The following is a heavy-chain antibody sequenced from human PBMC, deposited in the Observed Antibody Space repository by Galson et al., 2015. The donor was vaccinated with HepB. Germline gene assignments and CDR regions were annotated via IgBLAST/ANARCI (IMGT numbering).Heavy chain of an antibody. CDR3: VNRRVDIRGV. Sequence: SLRLSCAASGFPFSNYAMSWVHQAPGKGLEWVSTITGNSDSTNYADSVKGRFTTSRDNSKNTLYLQMNSLRAEDTAIYYCVNRRVDIRGVWDQGTLVTVSS. V-gene: IGHV3-23*01. CDR1: GFPFSNYA. CDR2: ITGNSDST. J-gene: IGHJ4*02. D-gene: IGHD3-10*01.